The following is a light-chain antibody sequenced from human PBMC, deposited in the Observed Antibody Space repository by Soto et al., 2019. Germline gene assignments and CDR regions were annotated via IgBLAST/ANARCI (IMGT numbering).Light chain of an antibody. CDR1: SSDVGGYNY. CDR2: EVT. V-gene: IGLV2-14*01. CDR3: NSYTTTSSWV. J-gene: IGLJ3*02. Sequence: QSALTQPASVSGSPGQSITISCTGTSSDVGGYNYVSWYQQHPGKAPKLIIYEVTNRHSGVSNRFSGSKSGNTASLTISGLQAEDEADYYCNSYTTTSSWVFGGGTKLTVL.